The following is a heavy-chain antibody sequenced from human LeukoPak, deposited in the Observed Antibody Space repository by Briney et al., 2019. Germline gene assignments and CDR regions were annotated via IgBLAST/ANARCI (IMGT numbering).Heavy chain of an antibody. Sequence: SGGSLRLSCAASGFTFSSYGMHWVRQAPGKGLEWVAVISYDGSNKYYADSVKGRFTISRDNSKNTLYLQMNSLRAEDTAVYYCAKVADCSSTSCYEHWFDPWGQGTLVTVSS. CDR1: GFTFSSYG. V-gene: IGHV3-30*18. CDR2: ISYDGSNK. J-gene: IGHJ5*02. CDR3: AKVADCSSTSCYEHWFDP. D-gene: IGHD2-2*01.